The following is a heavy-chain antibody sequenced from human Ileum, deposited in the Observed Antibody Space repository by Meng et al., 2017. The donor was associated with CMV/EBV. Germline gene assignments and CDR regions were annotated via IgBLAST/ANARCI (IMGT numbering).Heavy chain of an antibody. CDR3: AKPMQQLDPKPDY. Sequence: GESLKISCAASGFTFSSYAMSWVRQAPGKGLEWGSAISVRGGSTYYADSVKRRFTISRNNYKNTLYLQMNSLGAEDTAVYYCAKPMQQLDPKPDYWGQGTLVTVSS. J-gene: IGHJ4*02. CDR1: GFTFSSYA. D-gene: IGHD6-13*01. V-gene: IGHV3-23*01. CDR2: ISVRGGST.